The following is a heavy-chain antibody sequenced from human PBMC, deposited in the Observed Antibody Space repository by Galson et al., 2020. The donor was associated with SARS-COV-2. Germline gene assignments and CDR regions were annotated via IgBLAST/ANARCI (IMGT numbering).Heavy chain of an antibody. D-gene: IGHD3-3*01. Sequence: GESLKISCAASGFTFSSYAMHWVRQAPGKGLEWVAVISYDGSNKYYADSVKGRFTISRDNSKNTLYLQMNSLRAEDTAVYYCARVIRGSYNAFDIWGQGTMVTVSS. V-gene: IGHV3-30*04. CDR2: ISYDGSNK. J-gene: IGHJ3*02. CDR3: ARVIRGSYNAFDI. CDR1: GFTFSSYA.